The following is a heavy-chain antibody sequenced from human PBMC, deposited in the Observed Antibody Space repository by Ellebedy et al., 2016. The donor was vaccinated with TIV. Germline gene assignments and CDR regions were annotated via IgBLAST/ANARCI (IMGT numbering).Heavy chain of an antibody. Sequence: GESLKISCAASGFTFRTYNTYSMNWVRQAPGKGLEWVSYIGSRTNIIYYADSVKGRFTISRDNAKNSLYLQMNSLRAEDTAVYYCAKAGRRDQVTTLDNWGQGTLVTVSA. D-gene: IGHD4-17*01. J-gene: IGHJ4*02. CDR3: AKAGRRDQVTTLDN. CDR1: GFTFRTYNTYS. V-gene: IGHV3-48*01. CDR2: IGSRTNII.